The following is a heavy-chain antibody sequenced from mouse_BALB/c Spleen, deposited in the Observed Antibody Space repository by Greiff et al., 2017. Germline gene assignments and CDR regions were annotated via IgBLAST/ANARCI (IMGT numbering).Heavy chain of an antibody. Sequence: VKVVESGPGLVQPSQSLSITCTVSGFSLTSYGVHWVRQSPGKGLEWLGVIWSGGSTDYNAAFISRLSISKDNSKSQVFFKMNSLQANDTAIYYCSRVPSTVAPYFDYWGQGTTLTVSS. V-gene: IGHV2-2*02. CDR2: IWSGGST. CDR1: GFSLTSYG. J-gene: IGHJ2*01. CDR3: SRVPSTVAPYFDY. D-gene: IGHD1-1*01.